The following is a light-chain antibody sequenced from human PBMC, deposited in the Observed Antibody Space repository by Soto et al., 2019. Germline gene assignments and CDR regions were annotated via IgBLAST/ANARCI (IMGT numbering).Light chain of an antibody. V-gene: IGLV2-14*01. Sequence: QSALTQPASVSGSPGQSITISCTGTSSDVGGYNYVSWYQQPPGKAPKLMIYDVSNRPSGVSNRFSGPKSGNTASLTISGLQAEDEADYYCSSYTSSSTGVFGGGTKLTVL. J-gene: IGLJ2*01. CDR1: SSDVGGYNY. CDR2: DVS. CDR3: SSYTSSSTGV.